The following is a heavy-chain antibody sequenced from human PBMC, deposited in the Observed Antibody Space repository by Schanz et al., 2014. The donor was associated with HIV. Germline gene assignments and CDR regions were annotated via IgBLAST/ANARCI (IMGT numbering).Heavy chain of an antibody. J-gene: IGHJ6*02. CDR1: GSTFSSYW. V-gene: IGHV3-74*02. CDR3: VRLMSSDYDFYHYGMDV. D-gene: IGHD4-17*01. CDR2: INSDGSST. Sequence: VQLVESGGGVVQPGGSLRLSCAASGSTFSSYWMHWVRQAPGKGLVWVSRINSDGSSTNYADSVKGRLTISRDNAKNTLYLQMNSLRAEDTAVYYCVRLMSSDYDFYHYGMDVWGQGTTVTVSS.